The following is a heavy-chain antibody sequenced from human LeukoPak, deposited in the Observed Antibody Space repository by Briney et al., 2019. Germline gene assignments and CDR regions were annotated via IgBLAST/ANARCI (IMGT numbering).Heavy chain of an antibody. CDR2: ISYDGSNK. CDR3: ARDGSPVVPAAVDY. J-gene: IGHJ4*02. V-gene: IGHV3-30-3*01. CDR1: GFTFSSYA. D-gene: IGHD2-2*01. Sequence: GGSLRLSCAASGFTFSSYAMHWVRQAPGKGLEWVAVISYDGSNKYYADSVKGRFTISRDNSKNTLYLQMNSLRAEDTAVYYCARDGSPVVPAAVDYWGQGTLVTVSS.